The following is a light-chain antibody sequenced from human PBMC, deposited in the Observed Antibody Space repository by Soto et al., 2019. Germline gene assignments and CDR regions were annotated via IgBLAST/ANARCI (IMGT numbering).Light chain of an antibody. J-gene: IGKJ5*01. Sequence: DIQMTQSPSTLSASVGDRVTITFRASQTISRWLAWYQQKPGKAPKLLIHDASSLESGVPPRFRGSGSGTDFTLTISRLEPEDFEVYYCQQRKNWQVTFGQGTRLEIK. CDR2: DAS. CDR1: QTISRW. V-gene: IGKV1-5*01. CDR3: QQRKNWQVT.